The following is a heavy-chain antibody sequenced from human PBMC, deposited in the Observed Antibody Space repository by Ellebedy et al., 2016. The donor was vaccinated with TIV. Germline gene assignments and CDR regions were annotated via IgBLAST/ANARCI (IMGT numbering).Heavy chain of an antibody. CDR2: IYYSGST. D-gene: IGHD4-17*01. J-gene: IGHJ3*02. CDR1: GGSISSSSYY. V-gene: IGHV4-39*07. Sequence: SETLSLTXTVSGGSISSSSYYWGWIRQPPGKGLEWIGSIYYSGSTYYNPSLKSRVTISVDTSKNQFSLKLSSVTAADTAVYYCARLTTVTTGGAFDIWGQGTMVTVSS. CDR3: ARLTTVTTGGAFDI.